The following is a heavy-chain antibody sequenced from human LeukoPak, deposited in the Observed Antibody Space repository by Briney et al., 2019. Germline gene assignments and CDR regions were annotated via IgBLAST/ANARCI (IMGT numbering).Heavy chain of an antibody. V-gene: IGHV1-46*01. Sequence: ASVKVSCKASGYTFTSYYMYWVRQAPGQGLEWMGIINPSGGSTSYAQKFQGRVTMTRDTSTSTVYMELSSLRSEDTAVYYCARGPGYCSSTSCSGGMDVWGQGTTVTVSS. D-gene: IGHD2-2*01. CDR2: INPSGGST. J-gene: IGHJ6*02. CDR1: GYTFTSYY. CDR3: ARGPGYCSSTSCSGGMDV.